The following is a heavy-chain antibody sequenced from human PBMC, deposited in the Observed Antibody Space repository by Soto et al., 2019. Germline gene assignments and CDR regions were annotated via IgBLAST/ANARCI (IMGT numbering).Heavy chain of an antibody. CDR3: ARIYSSSWYYFDY. J-gene: IGHJ4*02. CDR2: IYHSGST. Sequence: PSETLSLTCTVSGGSINSYSWTWIRQPPGKGLEWIGYIYHSGSTNYNPSLKSRVTISVDTSKSQFSLKLSSVTAADTAVYYCARIYSSSWYYFDYWGQGTLVTVSS. V-gene: IGHV4-59*01. CDR1: GGSINSYS. D-gene: IGHD6-13*01.